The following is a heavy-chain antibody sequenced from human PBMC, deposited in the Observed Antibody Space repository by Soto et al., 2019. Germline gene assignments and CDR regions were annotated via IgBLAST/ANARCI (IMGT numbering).Heavy chain of an antibody. CDR1: GVTLGNYG. CDR2: TIPIFDTP. V-gene: IGHV1-69*13. CDR3: ARDREDGSGTKYNWFDS. J-gene: IGHJ5*01. Sequence: GASVKVSCKASGVTLGNYGISWLRQAPGQGLEWMGGTIPIFDTPHYAQKFRDRVTITADATSTAYMELTSLTSEDTATYYCARDREDGSGTKYNWFDSWGQGTLVTVSS. D-gene: IGHD3-10*01.